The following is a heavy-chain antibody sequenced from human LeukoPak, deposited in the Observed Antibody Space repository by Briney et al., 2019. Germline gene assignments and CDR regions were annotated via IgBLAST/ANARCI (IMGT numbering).Heavy chain of an antibody. CDR1: GFTFSNYA. J-gene: IGHJ4*02. Sequence: GGSLRLSCAASGFTFSNYAMNWVRQAPGKGLEWVSGIRVNDETYYADSVKGRFTISRDNSENTLYLQMGGLRAEDTAVYYCAKESTIFGVVITHYFDYWGQGTLVTVSS. D-gene: IGHD3-3*01. V-gene: IGHV3-23*01. CDR2: IRVNDET. CDR3: AKESTIFGVVITHYFDY.